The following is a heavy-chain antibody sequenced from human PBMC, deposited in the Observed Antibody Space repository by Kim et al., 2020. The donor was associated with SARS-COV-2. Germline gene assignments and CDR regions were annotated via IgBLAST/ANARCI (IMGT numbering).Heavy chain of an antibody. Sequence: ASVKVSCKASGYTFTSYYMHWVRQAPGQGLEWMGIINPSGGSTSYAQKFQGRVTMTRDTSTSTVYMELSSLRSEDTAVYYCARGDYGDYVLDLDGMDVWGQGTTVTVSS. CDR3: ARGDYGDYVLDLDGMDV. CDR2: INPSGGST. CDR1: GYTFTSYY. D-gene: IGHD4-17*01. V-gene: IGHV1-46*01. J-gene: IGHJ6*02.